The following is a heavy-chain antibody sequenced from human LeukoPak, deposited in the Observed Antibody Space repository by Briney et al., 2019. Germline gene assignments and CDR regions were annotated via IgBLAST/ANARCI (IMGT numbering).Heavy chain of an antibody. Sequence: GGSLRLSCAASGFTFSSYAMSWVRQAPGKGLEWVSAISGSGGSTYYADSVKGRFTISRDNAKSSLYLQMNSLRAEDTALYYCAKAQTVHYYDSSGYLDYWGQGTLVTVSS. CDR3: AKAQTVHYYDSSGYLDY. CDR2: ISGSGGST. J-gene: IGHJ4*02. V-gene: IGHV3-23*01. D-gene: IGHD3-22*01. CDR1: GFTFSSYA.